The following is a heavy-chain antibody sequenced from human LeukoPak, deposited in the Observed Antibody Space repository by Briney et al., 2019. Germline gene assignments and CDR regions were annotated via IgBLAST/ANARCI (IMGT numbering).Heavy chain of an antibody. J-gene: IGHJ4*02. V-gene: IGHV1-46*01. D-gene: IGHD7-27*01. Sequence: ASVKVSCKASGYTFTSYYMHWVRQAPGQGLELMGLINPSGTNTNYAQKFQGRVTMTRDTSTSPVYMELSSLRSVDTAVYYCARELSGGYFDYWGQGTLVTVSS. CDR2: INPSGTNT. CDR3: ARELSGGYFDY. CDR1: GYTFTSYY.